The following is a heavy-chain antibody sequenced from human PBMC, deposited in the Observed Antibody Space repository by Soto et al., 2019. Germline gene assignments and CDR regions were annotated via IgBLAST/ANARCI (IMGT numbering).Heavy chain of an antibody. CDR3: ARDPSGSYYFDY. CDR2: ISYDGSNK. V-gene: IGHV3-30-3*01. D-gene: IGHD3-10*01. Sequence: GGSLRLSCAASGFTFSSYAMHWVRQAPGKGLEWVADISYDGSNKYYADSVKGRFTISRDNSKNTLCLQMNSLRAEDTAVYYCARDPSGSYYFDYWGQGTLVTVSS. J-gene: IGHJ4*02. CDR1: GFTFSSYA.